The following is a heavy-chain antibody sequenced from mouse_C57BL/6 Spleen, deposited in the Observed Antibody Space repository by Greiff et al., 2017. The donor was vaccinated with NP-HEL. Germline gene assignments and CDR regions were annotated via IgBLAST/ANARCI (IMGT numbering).Heavy chain of an antibody. CDR2: IYPSDSET. CDR1: GYTFTSYW. J-gene: IGHJ3*01. Sequence: QVQLQQPGAELVRPGSSVKLSCKASGYTFTSYWMDWVKQRPGQGLEWIGNIYPSDSETHYNQKFKDKATLTVDKSSSTAYMQLSSLTSEDSAVYYCARRSYDYGFAYWGQGTLVTVSA. V-gene: IGHV1-61*01. D-gene: IGHD2-4*01. CDR3: ARRSYDYGFAY.